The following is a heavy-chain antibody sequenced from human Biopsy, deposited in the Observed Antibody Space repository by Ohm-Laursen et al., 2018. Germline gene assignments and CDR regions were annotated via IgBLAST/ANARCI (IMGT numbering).Heavy chain of an antibody. CDR1: GFTFSGFS. CDR2: ISASGNHI. Sequence: SLRLSCAASGFTFSGFSMNWVRQAPGKGLEWVSPISASGNHIYYTDSVKGRFTVSRDNGKNSVYLQMNSLRVEGTAVYYCARDGEAKYCKHGVCPSDFWGQGTLVTVSS. V-gene: IGHV3-21*01. CDR3: ARDGEAKYCKHGVCPSDF. J-gene: IGHJ4*02. D-gene: IGHD2-8*01.